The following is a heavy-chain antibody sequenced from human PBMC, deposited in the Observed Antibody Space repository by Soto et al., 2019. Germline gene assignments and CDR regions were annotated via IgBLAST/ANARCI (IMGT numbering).Heavy chain of an antibody. D-gene: IGHD1-26*01. V-gene: IGHV1-2*04. CDR1: GYTFTGYY. CDR2: INPNSGGT. Sequence: ASVKVSCKASGYTFTGYYMHWVRQAPGQGLEWMGWINPNSGGTNYAQKFQGWVTMTRDTSISTAYMELSRLRSDDTAVYYCARGPMGGRYNWFDPWGQGTLVTVSS. CDR3: ARGPMGGRYNWFDP. J-gene: IGHJ5*02.